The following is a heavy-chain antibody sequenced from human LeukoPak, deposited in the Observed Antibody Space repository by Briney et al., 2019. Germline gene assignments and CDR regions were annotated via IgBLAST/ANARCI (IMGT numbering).Heavy chain of an antibody. Sequence: SETLSLTCTVSGDSINNYYWSWIRQPPGKGLEWIGYVYYSGTTNYNPSLKSRASISVDTSKNQFSLKLSTVTAADTAVYYCARERTMVRGMGWFDPWGQGTLVTVSS. CDR1: GDSINNYY. V-gene: IGHV4-59*01. J-gene: IGHJ5*02. CDR2: VYYSGTT. D-gene: IGHD3-10*01. CDR3: ARERTMVRGMGWFDP.